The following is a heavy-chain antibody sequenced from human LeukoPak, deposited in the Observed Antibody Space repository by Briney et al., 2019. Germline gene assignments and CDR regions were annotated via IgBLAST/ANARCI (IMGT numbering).Heavy chain of an antibody. CDR1: GFTFSNNA. J-gene: IGHJ4*02. CDR3: TRCPRDNCRGGFDY. V-gene: IGHV3-23*01. CDR2: INDRGTHT. Sequence: PGGSLILSCSPSGFTFSNNAMTWIRQAPGEGLEWVSSINDRGTHTYYTDSVRGRFTISRDNSKNRLYLQMNSLRAEDTAYYYCTRCPRDNCRGGFDYWGQGALVTVSS. D-gene: IGHD1-1*01.